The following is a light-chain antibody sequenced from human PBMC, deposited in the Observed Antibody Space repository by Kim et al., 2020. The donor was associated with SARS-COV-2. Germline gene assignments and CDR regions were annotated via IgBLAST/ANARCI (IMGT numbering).Light chain of an antibody. CDR2: RND. CDR1: RHNVANEG. CDR3: LAWDSSLSSWV. Sequence: QTATRTGLRNRHNVANEGAVWRQQPQGRPPKGLSHRNDNRPSGISERFSSSRSGNTASLTITGLQSEDEADYYCLAWDSSLSSWVFGGGTQLTVL. J-gene: IGLJ3*02. V-gene: IGLV10-54*01.